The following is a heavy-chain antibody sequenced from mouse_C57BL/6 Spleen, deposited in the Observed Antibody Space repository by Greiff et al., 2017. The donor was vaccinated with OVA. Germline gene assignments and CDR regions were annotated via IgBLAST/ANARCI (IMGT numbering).Heavy chain of an antibody. D-gene: IGHD4-1*01. CDR3: ARGDWDEAMDC. CDR1: GYAFCSSW. V-gene: IGHV1-82*01. Sequence: QVQLQQSGPELVKSGASVKISCKASGYAFCSSWMNWVKQRPGKGLEWIGRIYPGDGDTNYNGKFKGEATLTAEKSSSTAYMQLSSLTSEDSAVYVCARGDWDEAMDCWGQGTSVTVSS. J-gene: IGHJ4*01. CDR2: IYPGDGDT.